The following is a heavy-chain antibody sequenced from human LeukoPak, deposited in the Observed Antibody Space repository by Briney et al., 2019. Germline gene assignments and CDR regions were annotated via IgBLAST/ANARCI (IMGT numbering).Heavy chain of an antibody. J-gene: IGHJ5*02. V-gene: IGHV4-31*03. CDR1: GGSISSGGYY. CDR3: ARCDSSDYGGNWFDP. D-gene: IGHD3-22*01. Sequence: SQTLSLTCTVSGGSISSGGYYWSWVRQHPGKGLEWIGYINYSGSTYYNPSLKSRVTISVDTSKNQFSLKLSSVTAADTAVYYCARCDSSDYGGNWFDPWGQGTLVTVSS. CDR2: INYSGST.